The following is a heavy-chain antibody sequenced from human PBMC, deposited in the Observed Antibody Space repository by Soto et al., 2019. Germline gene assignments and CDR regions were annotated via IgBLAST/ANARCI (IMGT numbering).Heavy chain of an antibody. D-gene: IGHD2-15*01. V-gene: IGHV1-69*08. CDR3: AREHCTGGSCYGMDV. CDR1: GDTFSSSI. J-gene: IGHJ6*02. CDR2: IIPILGIA. Sequence: QVQLVQSGAEVKKPGSSVKVSCKASGDTFSSSIISWVRQAPGQGLEWLGRIIPILGIAHYAQKFQGRVTITADKSTSTAYMELSRLRSEDTAVFYCAREHCTGGSCYGMDVWGQGTTVTVSS.